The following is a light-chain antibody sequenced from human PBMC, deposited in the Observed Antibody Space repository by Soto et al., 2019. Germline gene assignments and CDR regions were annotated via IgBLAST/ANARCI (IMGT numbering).Light chain of an antibody. Sequence: DIQITQSPSTLSASVGDRVTITCRASQSISSWLAWYQQKPGKAPKILIYDASSLASGVPSRFRGSGSGTEFTLTISSLQPDDFATYYCQQYNAYPWTFGQGTKVDIK. V-gene: IGKV1-5*01. CDR3: QQYNAYPWT. CDR2: DAS. J-gene: IGKJ1*01. CDR1: QSISSW.